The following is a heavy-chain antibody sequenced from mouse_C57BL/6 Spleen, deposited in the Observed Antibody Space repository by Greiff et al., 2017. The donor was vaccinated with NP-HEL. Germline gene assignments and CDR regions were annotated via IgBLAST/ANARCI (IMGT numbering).Heavy chain of an antibody. V-gene: IGHV1-69*01. D-gene: IGHD1-1*01. CDR2: IDPSDSYT. CDR1: GYTFPSYW. Sequence: VQLQQPGAELVMPGASVKLSCKASGYTFPSYWMHWVKQRPGQGLEWIGVIDPSDSYTNYNQKFKGKSTLTVDKSSSTAYMQLSSLTSEDSAVYYCARTGSNYAMDYWGQGTSVTVSS. CDR3: ARTGSNYAMDY. J-gene: IGHJ4*01.